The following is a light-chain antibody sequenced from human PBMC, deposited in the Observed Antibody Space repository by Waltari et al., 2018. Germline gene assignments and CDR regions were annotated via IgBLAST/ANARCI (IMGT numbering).Light chain of an antibody. CDR1: QRVLYSSNNKNY. J-gene: IGKJ1*01. Sequence: DIVMTQSPDSLAVSLGERATINCESSQRVLYSSNNKNYLAWYQQKPGQPPKLLISWASTRDSGVPDRFSGSGSGTDFTLSISSLQAEDVAFYYCQQYYTTPWTFGQGTKVEIK. CDR3: QQYYTTPWT. CDR2: WAS. V-gene: IGKV4-1*01.